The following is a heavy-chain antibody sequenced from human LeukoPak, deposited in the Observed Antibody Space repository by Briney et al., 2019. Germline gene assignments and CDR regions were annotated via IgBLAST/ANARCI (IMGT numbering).Heavy chain of an antibody. CDR3: ARVIGPAAPPRGGMDI. V-gene: IGHV1-69*13. Sequence: ASVKVSCKASGGTFSSYAISWVRQAPGQGLEWMGGIIPIFGTANYAQKFQGRVTITADESTSTAYMELSSLRSEDTAVYYCARVIGPAAPPRGGMDIWGQGTTVTVSS. J-gene: IGHJ6*02. D-gene: IGHD2-2*01. CDR2: IIPIFGTA. CDR1: GGTFSSYA.